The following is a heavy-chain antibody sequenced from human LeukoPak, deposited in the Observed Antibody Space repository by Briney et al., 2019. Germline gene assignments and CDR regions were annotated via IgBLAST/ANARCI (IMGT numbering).Heavy chain of an antibody. CDR1: GGSISSSSYY. D-gene: IGHD2-2*01. CDR2: IYYSGST. J-gene: IGHJ6*03. Sequence: SETLSLTCTVSGGSISSSSYYWGWIRQPPGKGLEWNGSIYYSGSTYYNPSLKSRVTISVDTSKNQFSLKLSSVTAADTAVYYCARQVHSSSTSCSYYYYYYMDVWGKGTTVTVSS. V-gene: IGHV4-39*01. CDR3: ARQVHSSSTSCSYYYYYYMDV.